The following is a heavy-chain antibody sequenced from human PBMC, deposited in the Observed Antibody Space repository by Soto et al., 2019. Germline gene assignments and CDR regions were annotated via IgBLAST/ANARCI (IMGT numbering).Heavy chain of an antibody. CDR3: ARGRGDGYNQHWYFDL. CDR1: GGSFSGYY. Sequence: QVHLQQWGAGLLKPSETLSLTCAVYGGSFSGYYWSWIRQPPGKGREWIGEINHSGSTNYNPSLKSRVSISVGTSNNQFSLKLSSVTAADTALYYCARGRGDGYNQHWYFDLWGRGTLVTVSS. D-gene: IGHD3-10*01. J-gene: IGHJ2*01. V-gene: IGHV4-34*01. CDR2: INHSGST.